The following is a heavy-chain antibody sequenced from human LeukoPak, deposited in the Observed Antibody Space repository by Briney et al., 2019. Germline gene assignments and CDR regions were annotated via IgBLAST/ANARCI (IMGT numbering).Heavy chain of an antibody. J-gene: IGHJ4*02. CDR2: IKQDGSEK. CDR1: GFTFSTYW. CDR3: AGDRRIAY. V-gene: IGHV3-7*03. Sequence: GKSLRLSCAASGFTFSTYWMNWVRQAPGKGLEWVANIKQDGSEKYYVDSVKGRFTISRDNAKNSLYLQMNSLGAEDTAVYYCAGDRRIAYWGQGTLVTVSS.